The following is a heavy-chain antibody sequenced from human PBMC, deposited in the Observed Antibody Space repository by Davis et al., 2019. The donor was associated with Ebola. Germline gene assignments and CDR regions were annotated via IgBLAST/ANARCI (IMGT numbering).Heavy chain of an antibody. CDR3: ARPGYCSSTSCYWVIDY. CDR1: GYSFTSYW. Sequence: GESLKISCKGSGYSFTSYWIGWVRQMPGKGLEWMGIIYPGDSDTRYSPSFQGQVTISADKSISTAYLQWSSLKASDTAMYYCARPGYCSSTSCYWVIDYWGQGTPVTVSS. V-gene: IGHV5-51*01. CDR2: IYPGDSDT. D-gene: IGHD2-2*01. J-gene: IGHJ4*02.